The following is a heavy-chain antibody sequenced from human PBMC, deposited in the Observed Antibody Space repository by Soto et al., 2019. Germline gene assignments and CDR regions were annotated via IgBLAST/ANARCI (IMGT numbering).Heavy chain of an antibody. V-gene: IGHV3-53*02. D-gene: IGHD3-10*01. CDR3: ARVPGRL. CDR1: GFSVSRNY. CDR2: VYSGGAT. Sequence: QLVETGGGLIQPGTSLTLSCAASGFSVSRNYMTWVRQAPGKGLEWVSFVYSGGATFYADSVKGRFILSRDDSQNRMYLQMNNLRAEDTAVHYCARVPGRLWGRGTLVTVAS. J-gene: IGHJ4*02.